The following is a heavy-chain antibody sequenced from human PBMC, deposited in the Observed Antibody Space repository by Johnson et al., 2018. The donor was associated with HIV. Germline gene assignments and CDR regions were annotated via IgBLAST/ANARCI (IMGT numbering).Heavy chain of an antibody. CDR3: ARMTTTVSHHDGFDI. CDR2: IKSDGGST. D-gene: IGHD4-17*01. J-gene: IGHJ3*02. V-gene: IGHV3-74*01. Sequence: VQLVESGGGLVQPGGSLRLSCVVSGFTFKTYWMHWVRKAPGKGLVWVARIKSDGGSTSYVDSVKGRFIISRDNTKNTLYLQMNSLRADDTAVYYCARMTTTVSHHDGFDIWGQGTMVTVSS. CDR1: GFTFKTYW.